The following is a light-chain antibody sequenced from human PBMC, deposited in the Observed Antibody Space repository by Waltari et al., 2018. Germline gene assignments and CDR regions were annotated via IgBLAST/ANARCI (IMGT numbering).Light chain of an antibody. CDR3: CSYAGSYTWV. CDR2: GDK. V-gene: IGLV2-23*01. J-gene: IGLJ3*02. Sequence: QSALTQPASVSGSPGQSITISCTGTSSDVGNYNLVSWYQQYPGKAPKVMVYGDKRPPLGVFDRFPCPQAGNTASLTISGVQAEDEADYYCCSYAGSYTWVFGGGTKLTVL. CDR1: SSDVGNYNL.